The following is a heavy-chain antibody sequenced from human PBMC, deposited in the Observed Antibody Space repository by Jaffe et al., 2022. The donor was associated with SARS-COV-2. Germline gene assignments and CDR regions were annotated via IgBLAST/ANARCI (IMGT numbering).Heavy chain of an antibody. D-gene: IGHD3-22*01. CDR1: GGSFSGYY. V-gene: IGHV4-34*01. J-gene: IGHJ6*02. Sequence: QVQLQQWGAGLLKPSETLSLTCAVYGGSFSGYYWSWIRQPPGKGLEWIGEINHSGSTNYNPSLKSRVTISVDTSKNQFSLKLSSVTAADTAVYYCARMIGGGYYYYYYGMDVWGQGTTVTVSS. CDR2: INHSGST. CDR3: ARMIGGGYYYYYYGMDV.